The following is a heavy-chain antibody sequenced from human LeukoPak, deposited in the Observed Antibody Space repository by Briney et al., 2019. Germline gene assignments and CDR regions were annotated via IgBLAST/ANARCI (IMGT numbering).Heavy chain of an antibody. CDR1: GFTFDDYA. CDR2: ISWNSGSI. D-gene: IGHD2-15*01. V-gene: IGHV3-9*01. J-gene: IGHJ4*02. CDR3: AKDMVLAATPFDS. Sequence: QAGGSLRLSCAASGFTFDDYAMHWVRQAPGKGLEWVSGISWNSGSIGYADSVKGRFTISRDNSKNTLFLQMNSLRVEDTALYHCAKDMVLAATPFDSWGQGTLVTVSS.